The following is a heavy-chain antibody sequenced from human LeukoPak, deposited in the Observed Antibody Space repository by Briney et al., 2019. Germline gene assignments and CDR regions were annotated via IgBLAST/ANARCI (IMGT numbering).Heavy chain of an antibody. CDR1: GGSISSYY. J-gene: IGHJ4*02. D-gene: IGHD3-10*01. V-gene: IGHV4-59*01. Sequence: SETLSLTCTVSGGSISSYYWSWIRQPPGKGLEWIGYIYYSGSTNYNPSLKSRVTISVDTSKNQFTLKLSSVTAADTAVYYCARDAAYYYGSGSYRNGIDYWGQGTLVTVSS. CDR3: ARDAAYYYGSGSYRNGIDY. CDR2: IYYSGST.